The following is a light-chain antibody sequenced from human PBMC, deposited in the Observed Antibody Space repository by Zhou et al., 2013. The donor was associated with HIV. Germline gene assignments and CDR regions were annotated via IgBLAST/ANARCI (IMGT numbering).Light chain of an antibody. CDR1: QSVSSSY. J-gene: IGKJ1*01. Sequence: EIVLTQSSGTLSLSPGERATLSCRASQSVSSSYLAWYQQKPGQAPRLLIHGASSRATGIPDRFSGSGSGTDFTLTISRLEPEDFAVYYCQQYGSSPTTFGQGTKVEIK. CDR3: QQYGSSPTT. V-gene: IGKV3-20*01. CDR2: GAS.